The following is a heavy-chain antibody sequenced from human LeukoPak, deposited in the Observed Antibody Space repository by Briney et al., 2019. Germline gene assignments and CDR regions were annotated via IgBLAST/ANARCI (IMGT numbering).Heavy chain of an antibody. D-gene: IGHD1-26*01. V-gene: IGHV1-18*01. CDR2: ISAYNGNT. CDR1: GYTFTSYG. Sequence: ASVKVSCKASGYTFTSYGISWVRQAPGQGLKWMGWISAYNGNTNYAQKLQGRVTMTTDTSTSTAYMELSSLRSEDTAVYYCARVGATSPLVYYFDYWGQGTLVTVSS. J-gene: IGHJ4*02. CDR3: ARVGATSPLVYYFDY.